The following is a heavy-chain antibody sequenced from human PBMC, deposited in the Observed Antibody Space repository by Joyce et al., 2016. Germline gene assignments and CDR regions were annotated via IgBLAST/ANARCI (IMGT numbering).Heavy chain of an antibody. CDR3: VGSGRTVIAAFDV. Sequence: VQLVESGGGLVQPGGSLRLSCAVSGLTFTDFYMDCHRQAPGKGQELVCRTADKPNRYPTDYAATVKGRFTFSRDTSENSHYLQMNGLKTDDTTVYYCVGSGRTVIAAFDVWGPGTVVTVSS. J-gene: IGHJ3*01. V-gene: IGHV3-72*01. D-gene: IGHD2-21*01. CDR2: TADKPNRYPT. CDR1: GLTFTDFY.